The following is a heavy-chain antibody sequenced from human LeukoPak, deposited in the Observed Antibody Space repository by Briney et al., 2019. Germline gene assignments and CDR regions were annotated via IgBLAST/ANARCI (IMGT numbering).Heavy chain of an antibody. CDR2: ISSSSSYI. CDR3: ARDSFEVRGVIIPAGMDV. J-gene: IGHJ6*02. CDR1: GFTFSSYS. Sequence: GGSLGLSCAASGFTFSSYSMNWVRQAPGKGLEWVSSISSSSSYIYYADSVKGRFTISRDNAKNSLYLQMNSLRAEDTAVYYCARDSFEVRGVIIPAGMDVWGQGTTVTVSS. D-gene: IGHD3-10*01. V-gene: IGHV3-21*01.